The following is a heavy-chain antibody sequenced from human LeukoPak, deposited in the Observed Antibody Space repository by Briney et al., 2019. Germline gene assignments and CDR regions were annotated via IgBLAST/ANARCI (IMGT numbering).Heavy chain of an antibody. Sequence: SETLSLTRTVSGGSVSSGSYYWSWIRQPPGKGLEWIGYIYYSGSTNYNPSLKSRVTISVDTSKNQFSLKLSSVTAADTAVYYCAREVVAYCGGDCYSIDYWGQGTLVTVSS. D-gene: IGHD2-21*02. CDR3: AREVVAYCGGDCYSIDY. CDR1: GGSVSSGSYY. V-gene: IGHV4-61*01. CDR2: IYYSGST. J-gene: IGHJ4*02.